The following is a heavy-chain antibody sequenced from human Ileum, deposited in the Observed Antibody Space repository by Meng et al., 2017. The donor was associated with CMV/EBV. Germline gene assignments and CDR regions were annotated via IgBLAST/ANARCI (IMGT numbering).Heavy chain of an antibody. J-gene: IGHJ4*02. CDR1: RYTFTSYA. Sequence: SRYTFTSYARHWVRQAPGQRLEWMGWINAGNGNTKYSQKFQGRVTITRDTSASTAYMELSSLRSEDTAVYYCARGGYYDSSGYYLFDYWGQGTLVTVSS. CDR2: INAGNGNT. D-gene: IGHD3-22*01. V-gene: IGHV1-3*01. CDR3: ARGGYYDSSGYYLFDY.